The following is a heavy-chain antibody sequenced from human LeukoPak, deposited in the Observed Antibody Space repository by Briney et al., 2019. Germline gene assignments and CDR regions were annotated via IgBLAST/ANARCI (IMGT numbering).Heavy chain of an antibody. J-gene: IGHJ4*02. V-gene: IGHV3-53*01. D-gene: IGHD5-18*01. CDR2: IYSDGTT. CDR1: GFPVSITY. Sequence: GGSLRLSCEASGFPVSITYMNWVRQAPGKGLEWVSIIYSDGTTYYADSVKGRFTISRDNSRNTLYLQMNSLIFEDTAVYYCARWIQLWYGPDYWGQGTLVTVS. CDR3: ARWIQLWYGPDY.